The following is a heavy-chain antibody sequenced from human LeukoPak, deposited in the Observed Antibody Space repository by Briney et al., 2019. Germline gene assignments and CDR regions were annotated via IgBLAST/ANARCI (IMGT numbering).Heavy chain of an antibody. D-gene: IGHD2-21*02. CDR1: GGSFSGYY. Sequence: SETLSLTCAVYGGSFSGYYWSWIRQPPGKGLEWIGSIYHSGSTYYNPSLKSRVTISVDTSKNQFSLKLSSVTAADTAVYYCAREGIMYCGGDCYQDYFDYWGQGTLVTVSS. J-gene: IGHJ4*02. CDR2: IYHSGST. CDR3: AREGIMYCGGDCYQDYFDY. V-gene: IGHV4-34*01.